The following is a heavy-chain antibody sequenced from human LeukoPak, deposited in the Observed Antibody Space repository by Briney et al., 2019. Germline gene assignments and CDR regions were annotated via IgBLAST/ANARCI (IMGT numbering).Heavy chain of an antibody. Sequence: GASVKVSCKGSRYTFTGYYMHWVRQAPGQGLEWMALINPNGCATNYAQKLQGRVTMTRDTSISTDYMELSSLESDDTAVYDCARDLMTTQSWEFDCWGEGTLVCVS. V-gene: IGHV1-2*02. CDR2: INPNGCAT. D-gene: IGHD3-16*01. J-gene: IGHJ4*02. CDR1: RYTFTGYY. CDR3: ARDLMTTQSWEFDC.